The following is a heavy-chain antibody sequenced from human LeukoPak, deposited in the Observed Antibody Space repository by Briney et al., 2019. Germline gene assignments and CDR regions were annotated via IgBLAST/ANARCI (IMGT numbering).Heavy chain of an antibody. V-gene: IGHV4-59*01. J-gene: IGHJ4*02. CDR2: IYYSGST. CDR3: ATYYYDSSGYYYFDY. Sequence: SETLSLTCTVSGGSISSYYWSWIRQPPGKGLEWIGYIYYSGSTNYNPSLKSRVTISVDTSKNQFSLKLSSVTAADTAVYYCATYYYDSSGYYYFDYWGQGTLVTVSS. D-gene: IGHD3-22*01. CDR1: GGSISSYY.